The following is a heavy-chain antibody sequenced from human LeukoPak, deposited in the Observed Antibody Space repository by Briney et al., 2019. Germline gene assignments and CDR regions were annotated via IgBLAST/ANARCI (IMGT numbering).Heavy chain of an antibody. CDR2: IKSDGSST. CDR3: VSFYETY. Sequence: GGSLRLSCAASGFTFSNYWMHWVRQAPGEALMWVSRIKSDGSSTTYADSVKGRFTISRDNAKNTVYLQMNNLRAEDTAVYYCVSFYETYWGRGTLVTVSS. V-gene: IGHV3-74*01. D-gene: IGHD2-2*01. J-gene: IGHJ4*02. CDR1: GFTFSNYW.